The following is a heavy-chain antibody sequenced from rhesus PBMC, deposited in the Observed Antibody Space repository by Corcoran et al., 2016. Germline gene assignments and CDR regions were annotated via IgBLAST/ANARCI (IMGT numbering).Heavy chain of an antibody. J-gene: IGHJ2*01. Sequence: QLQLQESGPGLVKPSETLSLTCAVSGGSISSNYWSWIRQPPGKGLEWIGRISGSGGSTVYNPSLKSRVTISTDTSKNQFSLKLSSVTAADTAVYYCARVELSGSYYPIYWYFDLWGPGTPITISS. CDR1: GGSISSNY. CDR3: ARVELSGSYYPIYWYFDL. V-gene: IGHV4-173*01. CDR2: ISGSGGST. D-gene: IGHD3-16*01.